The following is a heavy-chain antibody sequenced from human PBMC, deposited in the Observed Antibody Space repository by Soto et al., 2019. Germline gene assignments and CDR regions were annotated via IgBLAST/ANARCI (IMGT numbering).Heavy chain of an antibody. CDR1: GGSLNDYY. Sequence: SETLSLTCVVDGGSLNDYYWTWIRQPPGRGLEWIGEVNQGGVTNHNPSLKSRVTTSVDTSKNQFSLNLRSVTAADTAVYYCARVALGSGRFYDMDVWGKGTTVTVSS. D-gene: IGHD3-10*01. J-gene: IGHJ6*03. CDR3: ARVALGSGRFYDMDV. CDR2: VNQGGVT. V-gene: IGHV4-34*01.